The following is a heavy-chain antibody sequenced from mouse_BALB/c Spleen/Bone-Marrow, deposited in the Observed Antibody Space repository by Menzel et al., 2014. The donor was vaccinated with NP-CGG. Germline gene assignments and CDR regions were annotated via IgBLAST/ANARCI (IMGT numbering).Heavy chain of an antibody. CDR3: ARQWFAY. V-gene: IGHV5-9-3*01. J-gene: IGHJ3*01. CDR1: GFTFSSYA. CDR2: ISSGGTYA. Sequence: EVKLVESGGGLVKPGGSLKLSCAASGFTFSSYAMSWVRQTPEKRLEWVATISSGGTYAYYPDSVKGRFTISRDNAKNTLYPQMSSRRSEDTAMYYCARQWFAYWGQGTPVTVSA.